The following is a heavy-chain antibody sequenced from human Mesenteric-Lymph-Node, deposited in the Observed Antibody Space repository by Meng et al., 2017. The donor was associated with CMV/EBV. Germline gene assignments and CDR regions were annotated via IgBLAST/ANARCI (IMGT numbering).Heavy chain of an antibody. CDR3: ARVGAYCAGATCHYDTFDI. CDR1: GGSISSSSYY. J-gene: IGHJ3*02. Sequence: SETLSLTCTVSGGSISSSSYYWGWIRQPPGKGLEWIGSIYYSGSTYYNPSLKSRVTISADMSQNQFSLRLRSVTAADTAVYYCARVGAYCAGATCHYDTFDIWGQGTMVTVSS. V-gene: IGHV4-39*07. D-gene: IGHD2-21*01. CDR2: IYYSGST.